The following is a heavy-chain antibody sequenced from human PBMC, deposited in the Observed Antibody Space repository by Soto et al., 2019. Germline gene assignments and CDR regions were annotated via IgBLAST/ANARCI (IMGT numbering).Heavy chain of an antibody. CDR1: GFTFSSYG. V-gene: IGHV3-30*18. CDR3: AKLEQQLAYTPPDGMDV. D-gene: IGHD6-13*01. CDR2: ISYDGSNK. Sequence: GGSLRLSCAASGFTFSSYGMHWVRQAPGKGLEWVAVISYDGSNKYYADSVKGRFTISRDNSKNTLYLQMNSLRAEDTAVYYCAKLEQQLAYTPPDGMDVWGQGTTVTVSS. J-gene: IGHJ6*02.